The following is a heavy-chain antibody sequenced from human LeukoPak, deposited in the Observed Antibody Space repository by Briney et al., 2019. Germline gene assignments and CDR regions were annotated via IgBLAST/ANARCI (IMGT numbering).Heavy chain of an antibody. V-gene: IGHV3-48*03. Sequence: GGPLRFSCAASGFTFSSYEMSWVRQAPGKGLEWVSYIRSSGGTVKYADSVKGRFTISRDNAKNSLYLQMNSLRAEDTAVYYCAGDLPRWGQGTLVTVSS. CDR1: GFTFSSYE. CDR3: AGDLPR. CDR2: IRSSGGTV. J-gene: IGHJ4*02.